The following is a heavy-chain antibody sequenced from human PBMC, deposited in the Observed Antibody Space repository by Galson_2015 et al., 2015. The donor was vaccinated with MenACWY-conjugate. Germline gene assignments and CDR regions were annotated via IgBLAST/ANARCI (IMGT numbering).Heavy chain of an antibody. Sequence: CAISGDSVSGNSAVWNWIRQSPSRGLEWLGRTYYRSKWYNDYAVSVKGRMTFNTDTSKNQFSLQLNSVTPEDTAVYYCARSLVVEIGEQYYYYGLDVWGQGTLVTVSS. CDR2: TYYRSKWYN. D-gene: IGHD2-15*01. V-gene: IGHV6-1*01. J-gene: IGHJ6*02. CDR1: GDSVSGNSAV. CDR3: ARSLVVEIGEQYYYYGLDV.